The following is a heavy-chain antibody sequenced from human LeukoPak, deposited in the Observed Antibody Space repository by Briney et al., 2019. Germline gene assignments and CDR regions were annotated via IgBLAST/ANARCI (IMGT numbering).Heavy chain of an antibody. Sequence: SETLSLTCTVSGGSISSYYWSWIRQPPGKGLEWIGYIYYSGSGSTNYNPSLRSRVSISVDTSKNHFSLKLSSVTAADTAVYYCARRGGHGGSFDYWGQGTLVTVSS. CDR1: GGSISSYY. CDR2: IYYSGSGST. J-gene: IGHJ4*02. D-gene: IGHD4-23*01. CDR3: ARRGGHGGSFDY. V-gene: IGHV4-59*08.